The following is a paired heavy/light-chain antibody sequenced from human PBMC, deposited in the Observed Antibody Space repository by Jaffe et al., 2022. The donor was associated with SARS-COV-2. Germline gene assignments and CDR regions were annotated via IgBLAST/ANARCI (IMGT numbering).Light chain of an antibody. V-gene: IGKV3-11*01. CDR1: QSVSSY. Sequence: EVVLTQSPATLSLSPGEGATLSCRASQSVSSYLAWYQQKPGQAPRLLIYDASKRATGVPARFSGSGSGTDFTLTISSLEPEDFAVYYCQQRSDWPPLTFGGGTKVEIK. CDR3: QQRSDWPPLT. J-gene: IGKJ4*01. CDR2: DAS.
Heavy chain of an antibody. CDR2: IWYDGNYK. Sequence: QVQLVESGGGVVQPGRSLSLSCAASGFTFSRYAMHWVRQAPGKGLEWLAVIWYDGNYKYYADSAKGRFIISRDNSKNTLHLQMNSLRAEDTAVYYCARDVGSSWIDRFDVWGQGALVTVSS. CDR3: ARDVGSSWIDRFDV. J-gene: IGHJ4*02. V-gene: IGHV3-33*01. D-gene: IGHD6-6*01. CDR1: GFTFSRYA.